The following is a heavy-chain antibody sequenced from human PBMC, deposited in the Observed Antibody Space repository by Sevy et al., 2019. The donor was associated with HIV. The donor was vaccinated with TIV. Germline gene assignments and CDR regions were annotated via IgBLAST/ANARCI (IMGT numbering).Heavy chain of an antibody. D-gene: IGHD6-19*01. Sequence: GGSLRLSCAASGFTFSDYWMHWVRQGPGKGLVWVSRIKSDGSNTNYADSVKGRFTISRDNAKNTLYLHMNSLRAEDTAVYYCARPEGYSSGHYFYWGQGTLVTVSS. CDR1: GFTFSDYW. CDR3: ARPEGYSSGHYFY. CDR2: IKSDGSNT. V-gene: IGHV3-74*01. J-gene: IGHJ4*02.